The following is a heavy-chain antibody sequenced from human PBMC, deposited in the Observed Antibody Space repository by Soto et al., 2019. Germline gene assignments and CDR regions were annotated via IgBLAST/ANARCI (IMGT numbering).Heavy chain of an antibody. J-gene: IGHJ5*02. CDR3: AILHLTRIPSP. CDR1: GYTFTSYA. V-gene: IGHV1-3*01. CDR2: INAGNGNT. Sequence: QVQLVQSGAEVKKPGASVKVSCKASGYTFTSYAMHWVRQAPGQRLEWMGRINAGNGNTKYSQKFQGRVTITRDTSASTAYMELSSLRSEDTAVYYCAILHLTRIPSPWGQGTLVTVSS. D-gene: IGHD3-10*01.